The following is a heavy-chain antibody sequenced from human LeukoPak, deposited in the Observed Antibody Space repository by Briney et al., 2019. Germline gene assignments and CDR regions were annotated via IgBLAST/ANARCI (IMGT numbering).Heavy chain of an antibody. CDR2: IIPIFGTA. CDR3: ARARAGQDAFDI. V-gene: IGHV1-69*05. J-gene: IGHJ3*02. Sequence: SVKVSCKASGYTFTNYGISWVRQAPGQGLEWMGGIIPIFGTANYAQKFQGRVTITTDEFTSTAYMELSSLRSEDTAVYYCARARAGQDAFDIWGQGTMVTVSS. CDR1: GYTFTNYG. D-gene: IGHD6-19*01.